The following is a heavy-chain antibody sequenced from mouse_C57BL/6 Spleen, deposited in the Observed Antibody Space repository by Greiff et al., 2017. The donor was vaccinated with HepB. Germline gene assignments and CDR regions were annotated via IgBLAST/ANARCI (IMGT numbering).Heavy chain of an antibody. CDR2: IYPGSGST. Sequence: QVQLKQPGAELVKPGASVKMSCKASGYTFTSYWITWVKQRPGQGLEWIGDIYPGSGSTNYNEKFKSKATLTVDTSSSTAYMQLSSLTSEDSAVYYCARSGITTVVAEDWGQGTSVTVSS. J-gene: IGHJ4*01. V-gene: IGHV1-55*01. CDR1: GYTFTSYW. CDR3: ARSGITTVVAED. D-gene: IGHD1-1*01.